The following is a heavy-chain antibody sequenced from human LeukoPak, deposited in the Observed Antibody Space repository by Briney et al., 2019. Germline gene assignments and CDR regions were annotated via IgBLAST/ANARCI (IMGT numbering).Heavy chain of an antibody. Sequence: ASVKVSCKASGYTFTGYYMHWVRQAPGQGLEWMGRINPNSGGTNYAQKFQGRVTMTRDTSISTAYMELSRLRSDDTAVYYCAREGSTEPSLGHWGQGTPVTVSS. D-gene: IGHD3-16*01. CDR1: GYTFTGYY. J-gene: IGHJ4*02. CDR3: AREGSTEPSLGH. V-gene: IGHV1-2*06. CDR2: INPNSGGT.